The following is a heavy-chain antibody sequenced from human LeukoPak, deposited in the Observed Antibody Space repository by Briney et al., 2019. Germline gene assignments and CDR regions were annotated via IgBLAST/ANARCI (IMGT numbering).Heavy chain of an antibody. CDR2: ISGSGGST. CDR1: GFTFSSYG. D-gene: IGHD3-10*01. Sequence: GGSLRLSCAASGFTFSSYGMSWVRQAPGKGLEWVSAISGSGGSTYYADSVKGRFTISRDNSKNTLYLQMNSLRAEDTAVYYCAKAPIADYYGSGSYDYWGQGTLVTVSS. J-gene: IGHJ4*02. CDR3: AKAPIADYYGSGSYDY. V-gene: IGHV3-23*01.